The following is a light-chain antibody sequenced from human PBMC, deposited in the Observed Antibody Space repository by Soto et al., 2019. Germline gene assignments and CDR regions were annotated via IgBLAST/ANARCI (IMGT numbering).Light chain of an antibody. CDR3: KQYKEWPPFT. CDR1: QYVSNK. J-gene: IGKJ5*01. CDR2: GAS. Sequence: ELVMTQSPATLSVSPGETATLSCRSSQYVSNKVAWYQQKPGQAPSLLILGASTRATGVPARFSGSGSGTEFTLSISSLQSEDFAVYYCKQYKEWPPFTFGQGRRLEI. V-gene: IGKV3-15*01.